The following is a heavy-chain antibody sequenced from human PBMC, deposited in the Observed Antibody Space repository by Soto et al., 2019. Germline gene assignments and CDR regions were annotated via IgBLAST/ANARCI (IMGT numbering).Heavy chain of an antibody. Sequence: GGSLRLSCGASGFTFTSYGMHWVRQAPGKGLEWVAVISYDGGDKYYADSVKGRFTIPRDNSKNTLYLQMNSLRAEDTAVYYCAKASGYCSSSTCSRLIYYYYGMDVWGQGTTVTVSS. CDR2: ISYDGGDK. CDR1: GFTFTSYG. V-gene: IGHV3-30*18. D-gene: IGHD2-2*01. J-gene: IGHJ6*02. CDR3: AKASGYCSSSTCSRLIYYYYGMDV.